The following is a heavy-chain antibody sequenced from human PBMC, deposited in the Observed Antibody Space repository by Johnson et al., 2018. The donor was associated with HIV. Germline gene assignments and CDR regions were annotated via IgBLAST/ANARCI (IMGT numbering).Heavy chain of an antibody. CDR1: GFTFSSYD. Sequence: VQLVESGGGLVQPGGSLRLSCAASGFTFSSYDMHCVRQTTGKGLEWVSTIGTAGDTYYPGSVKGRFTISKDNAKNTLYLQMNSLRAEDTAVYYCTRDSGPTAYDVWGQGTVVTVSS. CDR3: TRDSGPTAYDV. D-gene: IGHD1-7*01. V-gene: IGHV3-13*01. J-gene: IGHJ3*01. CDR2: IGTAGDT.